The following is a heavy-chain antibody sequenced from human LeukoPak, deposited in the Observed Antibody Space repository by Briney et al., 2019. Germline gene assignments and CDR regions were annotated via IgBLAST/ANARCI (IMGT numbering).Heavy chain of an antibody. D-gene: IGHD3-22*01. J-gene: IGHJ5*02. CDR3: ARVGSYYDSSGYYWFDP. CDR2: ISAYNGNT. CDR1: GYTFTSYG. Sequence: RASVKVSCKASGYTFTSYGISWVRQAPGQGLEWMGWISAYNGNTNYAQKLQGRVTMTTDTSTSTAYMELRSLRSDDTAVYYCARVGSYYDSSGYYWFDPWGQGTLVTVSS. V-gene: IGHV1-18*01.